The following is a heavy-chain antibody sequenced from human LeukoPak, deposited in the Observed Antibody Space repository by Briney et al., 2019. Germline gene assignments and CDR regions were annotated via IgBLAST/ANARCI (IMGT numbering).Heavy chain of an antibody. V-gene: IGHV3-23*01. CDR3: AKARIASAGTGAFDV. Sequence: GGSLRLSCAASGFTVSSYGMTWVRQAPGKGLEWVSAFSATDGSEQYADSVKGRFTISRDNSKNSLYLQMNSLRDEDTAVYYCAKARIASAGTGAFDVWGQGTMVTVSS. J-gene: IGHJ3*01. CDR1: GFTVSSYG. CDR2: FSATDGSE. D-gene: IGHD6-13*01.